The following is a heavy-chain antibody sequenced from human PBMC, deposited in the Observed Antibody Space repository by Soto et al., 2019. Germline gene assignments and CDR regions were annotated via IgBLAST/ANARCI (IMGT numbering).Heavy chain of an antibody. Sequence: QVQLVQSGAEVKKPGSSVKVSCKASGGTFSSYAISWVRQAPGQGLEWMGGIIPIFGTANYAQKFQGRVTITPDESTSKAYMELSSLRSEDTAVYYWARVGGRRDIVATTEYYSGMDVWGQGTTVTVSS. CDR2: IIPIFGTA. CDR1: GGTFSSYA. V-gene: IGHV1-69*05. J-gene: IGHJ6*02. D-gene: IGHD5-12*01. CDR3: ARVGGRRDIVATTEYYSGMDV.